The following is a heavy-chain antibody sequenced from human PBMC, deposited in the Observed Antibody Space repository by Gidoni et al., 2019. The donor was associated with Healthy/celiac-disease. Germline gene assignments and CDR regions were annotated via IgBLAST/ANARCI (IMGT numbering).Heavy chain of an antibody. CDR1: GFTFSRYC. CDR3: VSSSGQFDY. CDR2: IWYDGSNK. J-gene: IGHJ4*02. D-gene: IGHD6-19*01. Sequence: QVQLVESGGGGVQTGRSLRVSCAASGFTFSRYCMHWGRKAAGKGLEWVAVIWYDGSNKYYADSVKGRFTISRDNSKNTLFLQMNSLRAEDTAVYYCVSSSGQFDYWGQGTLVTVSS. V-gene: IGHV3-33*01.